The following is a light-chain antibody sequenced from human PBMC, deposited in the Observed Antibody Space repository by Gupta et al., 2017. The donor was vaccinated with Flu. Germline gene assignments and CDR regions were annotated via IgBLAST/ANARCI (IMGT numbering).Light chain of an antibody. CDR1: QSLLHEHGFTF. V-gene: IGKV2-28*01. CDR2: LGS. J-gene: IGKJ2*01. CDR3: MQALQTPYT. Sequence: IVMTQSPLSLAATPGEPASISCRSSQSLLHEHGFTFLDWYLQKPGQSPQLLIYLGSNRDAGVPDRFSGSESGKDFTLDISGRVEAEDIGIYYCMQALQTPYTLGQGTKLEIK.